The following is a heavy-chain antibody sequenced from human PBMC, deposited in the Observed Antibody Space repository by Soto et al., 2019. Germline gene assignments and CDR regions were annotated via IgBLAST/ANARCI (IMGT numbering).Heavy chain of an antibody. CDR3: ARHPVIDIVVPTDY. V-gene: IGHV5-51*01. CDR2: IYPSDSDT. D-gene: IGHD2-15*01. Sequence: WESLKISCKGSGYNFAGYWIAWVRQIPGKGLELMGIIYPSDSDTRYRPSFQGQVTISADKSISSAYLQMNSLRAEDTAVYYCARHPVIDIVVPTDYWGQGTLVTVSA. CDR1: GYNFAGYW. J-gene: IGHJ4*02.